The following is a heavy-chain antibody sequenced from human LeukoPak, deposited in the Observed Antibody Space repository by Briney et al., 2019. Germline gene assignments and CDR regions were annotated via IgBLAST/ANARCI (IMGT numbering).Heavy chain of an antibody. Sequence: GGSLRLSCAASGVTFRTFAMHWVRQAPGKGLEWVAVISYDGSNKYWADSVQGRFTISRDNSKNTVYLQMNRLRPEDTAVCYCARGGYGSGSYDYYFYGMDVWGQGTTVTVSS. D-gene: IGHD3-10*01. J-gene: IGHJ6*02. CDR2: ISYDGSNK. V-gene: IGHV3-30*14. CDR1: GVTFRTFA. CDR3: ARGGYGSGSYDYYFYGMDV.